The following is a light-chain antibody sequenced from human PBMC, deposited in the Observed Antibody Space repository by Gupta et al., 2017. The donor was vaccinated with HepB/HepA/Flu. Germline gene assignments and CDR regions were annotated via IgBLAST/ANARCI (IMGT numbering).Light chain of an antibody. Sequence: SYELTQPPSVSVSPGQTDRITCSGDALPKKYAYWYKQKPGQAPVLVIYKDNERPSGIPERFSGSSSGTIVTLTISGVQAEDEADYYCQSGDSSGTHQVFGGGTKLTVL. J-gene: IGLJ3*02. CDR1: ALPKKY. CDR3: QSGDSSGTHQV. V-gene: IGLV3-25*03. CDR2: KDN.